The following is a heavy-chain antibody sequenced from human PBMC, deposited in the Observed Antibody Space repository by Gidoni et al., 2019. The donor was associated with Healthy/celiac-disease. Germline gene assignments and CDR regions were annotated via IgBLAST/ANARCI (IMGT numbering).Heavy chain of an antibody. CDR1: GGSISSYY. V-gene: IGHV4-59*01. D-gene: IGHD6-13*01. CDR2: IYYSGST. Sequence: QVQLQESGPGLVKPSATLSLTCTVSGGSISSYYWSWIRQPPGKGLEWIGYIYYSGSTNYNPSLKSRVTISVDTSKNQFSLKLSSVTAADTAVYYCARAWLVDSSSWYYNPEYYYYGMDVWGQGTTVTVSS. J-gene: IGHJ6*02. CDR3: ARAWLVDSSSWYYNPEYYYYGMDV.